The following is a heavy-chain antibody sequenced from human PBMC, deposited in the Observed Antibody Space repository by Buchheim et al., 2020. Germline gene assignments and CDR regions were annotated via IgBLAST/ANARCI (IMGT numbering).Heavy chain of an antibody. J-gene: IGHJ4*02. Sequence: EVQLVESGGGLVQPGGSLRLSCAASGFTFTSYSMNWVRQAPGKGLEWVSYISSSSSTIYYADSVMGRFTISRDNAKNTLYLQMNRLRDEDTAVYYCARDEGTEAVAGPGGDYWGQGTL. D-gene: IGHD6-19*01. V-gene: IGHV3-48*02. CDR1: GFTFTSYS. CDR3: ARDEGTEAVAGPGGDY. CDR2: ISSSSSTI.